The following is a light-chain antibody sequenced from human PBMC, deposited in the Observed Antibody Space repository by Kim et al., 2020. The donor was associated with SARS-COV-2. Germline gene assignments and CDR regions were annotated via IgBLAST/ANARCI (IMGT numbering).Light chain of an antibody. Sequence: ALGQTARITCGGNNIGSKNVHWYQQKPGQAPVLVIYRDSTRPSGIPERFSGSNSGNTATLTISRAQAGDEADYYCQVWDSSTVYVFGPGTKVTVL. CDR3: QVWDSSTVYV. V-gene: IGLV3-9*01. CDR2: RDS. CDR1: NIGSKN. J-gene: IGLJ1*01.